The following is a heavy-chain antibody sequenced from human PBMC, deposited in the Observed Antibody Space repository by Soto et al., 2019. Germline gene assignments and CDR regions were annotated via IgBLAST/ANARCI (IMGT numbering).Heavy chain of an antibody. V-gene: IGHV4-59*01. CDR1: GGSISRYY. D-gene: IGHD6-13*01. J-gene: IGHJ5*02. Sequence: QVQLQDPGPGLVKPSETLSLTCTVSGGSISRYYCSWIRQPPWKELEWLGYIYYSGSTNYNPSLKSRVTISVDTDKNQGCLKLSSVTAADTAVEYWARDWGSSSWSRGWFDPWVQGTMVTVSS. CDR3: ARDWGSSSWSRGWFDP. CDR2: IYYSGST.